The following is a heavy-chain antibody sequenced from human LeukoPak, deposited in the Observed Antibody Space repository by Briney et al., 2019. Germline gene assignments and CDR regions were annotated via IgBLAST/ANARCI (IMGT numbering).Heavy chain of an antibody. J-gene: IGHJ4*02. D-gene: IGHD3-22*01. Sequence: ASVKVSCKASGYTFTGYYMHWVRQAPGQGLEWMGWINPNSGGTNYAQKFQGRVTMTRDTSISTAYMELSRLRSDDTAVYYCARRSDYYYDSSGVGTCYFDYWAREPWSPSPQ. CDR1: GYTFTGYY. CDR3: ARRSDYYYDSSGVGTCYFDY. CDR2: INPNSGGT. V-gene: IGHV1-2*02.